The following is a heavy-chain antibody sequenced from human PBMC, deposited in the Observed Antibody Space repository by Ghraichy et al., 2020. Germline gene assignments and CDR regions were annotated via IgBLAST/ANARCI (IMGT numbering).Heavy chain of an antibody. CDR1: RFNFSNYA. D-gene: IGHD2-2*01. J-gene: IGHJ6*02. Sequence: GSLRLSCAASRFNFSNYAMTWVRQAPGKGLEWVSAISGSGGSTYYADSGKGRFTISRDNSKNTLYLQMNSLRAEDTAVYYCAKLFPRIVVVPAAGMAVWGQGTTVTVSS. CDR3: AKLFPRIVVVPAAGMAV. CDR2: ISGSGGST. V-gene: IGHV3-23*01.